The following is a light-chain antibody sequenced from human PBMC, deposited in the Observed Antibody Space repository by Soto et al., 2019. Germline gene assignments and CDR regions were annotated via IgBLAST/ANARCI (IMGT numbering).Light chain of an antibody. CDR2: EVS. V-gene: IGLV2-14*01. CDR3: SSYTSSSTLDYV. CDR1: SSDIGGYNY. Sequence: QSALTQPASVSGSPGQSITISCTGTSSDIGGYNYVSWYQQHPGKAPKLMIYEVSNRPSGVSNRLSGSKSGNTASLTISGLLAEAEADYYCSSYTSSSTLDYVFGTGTKVTVL. J-gene: IGLJ1*01.